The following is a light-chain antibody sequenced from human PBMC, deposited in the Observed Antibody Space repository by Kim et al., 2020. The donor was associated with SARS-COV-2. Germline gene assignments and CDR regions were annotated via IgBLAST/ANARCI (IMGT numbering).Light chain of an antibody. V-gene: IGLV3-1*01. Sequence: SSSLPPPPSPSVPPGQTASITCSGDKLGDKYACWYQQKPGQSSVLVIYQDSKRHSGIPERFSGSNSGNTANLTISGTQAMDEADYYCQEWDSSTAYVFGT. CDR1: KLGDKY. CDR2: QDS. J-gene: IGLJ1*01. CDR3: QEWDSSTAYV.